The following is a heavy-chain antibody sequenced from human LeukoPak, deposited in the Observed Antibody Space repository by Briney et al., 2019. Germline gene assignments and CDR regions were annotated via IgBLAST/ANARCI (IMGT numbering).Heavy chain of an antibody. CDR1: GFTFGDYA. CDR3: TRDPYYDSSNDSFQH. CDR2: IRSKAYGGTT. J-gene: IGHJ1*01. Sequence: GGSLRLSCTASGFTFGDYAMSWFRQAPGKGLEWVGFIRSKAYGGTTEYAASVKGRFTISRDDSKSIAYLQMNSLKTEDTAVYYCTRDPYYDSSNDSFQHWGQGTLVTVSS. V-gene: IGHV3-49*03. D-gene: IGHD3-22*01.